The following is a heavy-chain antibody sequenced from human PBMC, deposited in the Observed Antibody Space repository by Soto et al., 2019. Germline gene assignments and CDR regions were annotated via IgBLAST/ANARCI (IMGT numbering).Heavy chain of an antibody. Sequence: QVQLVQSGAEVKKPGASVKVSCKASGYTFISYYMDWVRQAPGQGLEWMGIINPSGGSTSYAQKFQGRVTMARDTSMSTVYMELSSLRSEDTAVYYCARGGVLLPDAFDIWGQGTMVTVSS. CDR3: ARGGVLLPDAFDI. CDR2: INPSGGST. J-gene: IGHJ3*02. CDR1: GYTFISYY. D-gene: IGHD3-10*01. V-gene: IGHV1-46*01.